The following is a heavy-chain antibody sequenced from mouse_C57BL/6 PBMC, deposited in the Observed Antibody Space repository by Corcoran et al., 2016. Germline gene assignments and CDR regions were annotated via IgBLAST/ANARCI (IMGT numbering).Heavy chain of an antibody. CDR3: ARGSNPAWFAY. J-gene: IGHJ3*01. Sequence: DVQLQESGPGLVKPSQSLSLTCSVTGYSITSGYYWNWIRKFPGNKLEWMGYISYDGSNNNNPSLKHRISITRDTSKNQFFLKLNSVTTEDTATYDCARGSNPAWFAYWGQGTLVTVSA. D-gene: IGHD2-5*01. CDR2: ISYDGSN. CDR1: GYSITSGYY. V-gene: IGHV3-6*01.